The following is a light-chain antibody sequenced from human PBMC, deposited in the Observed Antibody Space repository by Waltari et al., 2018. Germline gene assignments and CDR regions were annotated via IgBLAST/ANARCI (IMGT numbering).Light chain of an antibody. CDR3: QQFKSFLIT. V-gene: IGKV1-13*02. Sequence: AIQLTQSPSSLSASVGDRVTITCRASQGINSALAWYKPKPGKAPKHLIYDASSLESGVPSRFSGSGYGTDFTLTISSLQPEDFATYYCQQFKSFLITFGQGTRLEIK. CDR1: QGINSA. J-gene: IGKJ5*01. CDR2: DAS.